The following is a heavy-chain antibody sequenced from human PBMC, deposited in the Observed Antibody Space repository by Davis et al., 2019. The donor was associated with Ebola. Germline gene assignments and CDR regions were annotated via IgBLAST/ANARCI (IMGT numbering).Heavy chain of an antibody. CDR2: ISGSGDRT. CDR1: GFTFSSYW. D-gene: IGHD6-13*01. J-gene: IGHJ4*02. CDR3: ARADSSSWPTHNYQRTYYFDY. Sequence: GESLKISCAASGFTFSSYWMSWVRQAPGKGLEWVSVISGSGDRTYHADSVKGRLTISRDNSKNTLYLQMNSLRDEDTAVYYCARADSSSWPTHNYQRTYYFDYWGQGTLVTVSS. V-gene: IGHV3-23*01.